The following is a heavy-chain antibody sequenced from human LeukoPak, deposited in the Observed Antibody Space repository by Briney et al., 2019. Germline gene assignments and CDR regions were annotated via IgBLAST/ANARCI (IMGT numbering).Heavy chain of an antibody. Sequence: ASVKVSCKASGGIFSSYIISWVRQAPGQGLEWMGGIIPISGRGHSAQMFQGRLTVIADESTTTAYMELSSLRSEDTALYYCALGDFWRHDYWGQGTLVTVSS. CDR3: ALGDFWRHDY. V-gene: IGHV1-69*13. CDR2: IIPISGRG. CDR1: GGIFSSYI. J-gene: IGHJ4*02. D-gene: IGHD3-3*01.